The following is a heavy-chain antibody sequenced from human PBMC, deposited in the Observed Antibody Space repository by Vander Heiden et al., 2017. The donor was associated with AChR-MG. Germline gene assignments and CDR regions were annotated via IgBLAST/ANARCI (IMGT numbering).Heavy chain of an antibody. CDR2: IYYSGST. CDR3: ARYCSSTSCPTLYYYYYGMDV. J-gene: IGHJ6*02. D-gene: IGHD2-2*01. CDR1: GGSISSSSYY. Sequence: QLQLQESGPGLVKPSETLSLTCTVSGGSISSSSYYWGWIRQPPGKGLEWMGSIYYSGSTYYNPSLKSRVTISVDTSKNQFSLKLSSVTAADTAVYYCARYCSSTSCPTLYYYYYGMDVWGQGTTVTVSS. V-gene: IGHV4-39*01.